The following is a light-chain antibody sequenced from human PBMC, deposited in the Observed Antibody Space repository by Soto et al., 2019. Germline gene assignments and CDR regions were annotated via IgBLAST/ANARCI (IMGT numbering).Light chain of an antibody. V-gene: IGKV3-20*01. J-gene: IGKJ4*01. Sequence: DIVMTQSPGTLSLSPGERATLSCRASQSVSSSYLAWYQQKHGQAPRLLIYDASSRATGIPYRFSGSGSGTDFTLTISSLEPEDFAVYYCQQDNYSPTTFGEGTKVEIK. CDR1: QSVSSSY. CDR3: QQDNYSPTT. CDR2: DAS.